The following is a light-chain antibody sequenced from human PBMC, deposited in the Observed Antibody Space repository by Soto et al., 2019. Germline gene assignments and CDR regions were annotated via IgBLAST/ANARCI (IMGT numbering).Light chain of an antibody. J-gene: IGLJ2*01. Sequence: QSSLTQPASVSGSPGQSITISYTGTSSDVGGYNYVSWYQQHPGKAPKLMIYDVSNRPSGVSNRFSGSKSGNTASLTISGLQAEDEADYYCSSYTSSSNVVFGGGTKLTVL. CDR2: DVS. CDR1: SSDVGGYNY. V-gene: IGLV2-14*01. CDR3: SSYTSSSNVV.